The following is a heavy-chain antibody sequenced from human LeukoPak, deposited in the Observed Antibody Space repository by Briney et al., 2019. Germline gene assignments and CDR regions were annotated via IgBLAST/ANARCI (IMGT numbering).Heavy chain of an antibody. CDR1: GFTVSNNY. CDR2: IYISGNT. CDR3: ATKRGYSYGSPH. Sequence: PGRSLRPSCAASGFTVSNNYINWVRQAPGKGLEWVSVIYISGNTFYADSVKGRFTISRDNSKNTLYLQMNSLRSEDTAVYYCATKRGYSYGSPHWGQGTLVTVSS. D-gene: IGHD5-18*01. J-gene: IGHJ4*02. V-gene: IGHV3-53*05.